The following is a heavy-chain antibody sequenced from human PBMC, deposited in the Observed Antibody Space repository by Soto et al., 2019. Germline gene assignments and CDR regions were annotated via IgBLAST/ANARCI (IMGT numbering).Heavy chain of an antibody. CDR3: VRGVPGDQTYFWYGMDV. Sequence: EVQLVESGGGLVQPGGSLRLSCAASGFTFSSYSMNWVRQAPGKGLEWISYISSSSNTIYYADSVKGRFTISRDYAKNSLYLQMNSLRDEDTAAYYCVRGVPGDQTYFWYGMDVWGQGTTVTVSS. V-gene: IGHV3-48*02. CDR1: GFTFSSYS. CDR2: ISSSSNTI. D-gene: IGHD7-27*01. J-gene: IGHJ6*02.